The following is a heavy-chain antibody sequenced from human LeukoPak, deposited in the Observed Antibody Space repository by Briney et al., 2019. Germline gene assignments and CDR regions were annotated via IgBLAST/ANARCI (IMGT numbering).Heavy chain of an antibody. CDR3: VKDRIRGDSY. CDR2: ISETGGGT. D-gene: IGHD3-16*01. J-gene: IGHJ1*01. Sequence: PGGSLRLSCAASGFTFTTCAMSWVRQAPGKGLDWVSSISETGGGTYYADSVKGRFTISRDNSQNTVYLQMSSLRVDDTALYYCVKDRIRGDSYWGQGTLVTVSS. CDR1: GFTFTTCA. V-gene: IGHV3-23*01.